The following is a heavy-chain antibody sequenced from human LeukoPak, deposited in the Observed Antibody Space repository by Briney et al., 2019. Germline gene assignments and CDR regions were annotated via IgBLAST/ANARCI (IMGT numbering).Heavy chain of an antibody. Sequence: SETLSLTCTVSGGSISSYYWSWVRQPPGKGLEWIGYIYYSGSTNYNPSLKSRVTISVDTSKNQFSLKLSSVTAADTAVYYCARAAVAGSWDYFDYWGQGTLVTVSS. J-gene: IGHJ4*02. CDR1: GGSISSYY. CDR3: ARAAVAGSWDYFDY. CDR2: IYYSGST. D-gene: IGHD6-19*01. V-gene: IGHV4-59*01.